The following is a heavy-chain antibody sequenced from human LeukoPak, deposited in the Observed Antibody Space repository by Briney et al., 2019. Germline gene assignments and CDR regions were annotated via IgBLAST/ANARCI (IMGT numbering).Heavy chain of an antibody. CDR2: ISGSGDNT. Sequence: GESLSLSCAASGFTFTSYAMSWVRQAPGKGLEWVSGISGSGDNTYYADSVKGRFSMSRDNSKNTLYLRMNSLRAEDTATYYCARGYYFDSWGRGTLVTVSS. V-gene: IGHV3-23*01. CDR1: GFTFTSYA. CDR3: ARGYYFDS. J-gene: IGHJ4*02.